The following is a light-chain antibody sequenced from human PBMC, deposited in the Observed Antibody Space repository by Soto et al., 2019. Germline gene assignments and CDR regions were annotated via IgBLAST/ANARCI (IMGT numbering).Light chain of an antibody. Sequence: EIVLTQSPGTLSLSPGERATLSCRASQSVSDSYLAWYQQKPGQAPRLLIYASSRATGIPDRFSSSGCGTDITITISRLEHEDCAVYYWQHYGTSGLFGPGTKVDIK. CDR1: QSVSDSY. CDR2: AS. V-gene: IGKV3-20*01. CDR3: QHYGTSGL. J-gene: IGKJ3*01.